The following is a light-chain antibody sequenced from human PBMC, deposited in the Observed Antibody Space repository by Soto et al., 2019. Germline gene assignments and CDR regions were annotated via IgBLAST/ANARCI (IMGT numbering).Light chain of an antibody. J-gene: IGKJ2*03. Sequence: AIQMTQSPSSLSASVGDTVTFTCRASQAIRNDLGWLQQRPGKPPKLLIYGSSILQTGVPSRFSGSGSGTDFTLTLSGRQPEDFATYYCRHDALFQYSFCQGTRLDI. CDR3: RHDALFQYS. CDR2: GSS. CDR1: QAIRND. V-gene: IGKV1-6*01.